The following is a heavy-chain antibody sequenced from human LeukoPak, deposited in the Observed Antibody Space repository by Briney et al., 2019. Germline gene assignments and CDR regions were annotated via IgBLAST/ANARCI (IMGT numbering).Heavy chain of an antibody. CDR2: ISSSSSYI. J-gene: IGHJ4*02. D-gene: IGHD3-9*01. CDR1: GFTFSSYS. CDR3: ARAQSYYDILTGYLTDIDY. V-gene: IGHV3-21*01. Sequence: GSLRLSCAASGFTFSSYSMNWVRQAPGKGLEWVSSISSSSSYIYYADSVKGRFTISRDNAKNSLYLQMNSLRAEDTAVYYCARAQSYYDILTGYLTDIDYWGQGTLVTVSS.